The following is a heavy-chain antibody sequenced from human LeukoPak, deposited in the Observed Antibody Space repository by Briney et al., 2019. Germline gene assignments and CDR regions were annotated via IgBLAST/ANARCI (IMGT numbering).Heavy chain of an antibody. CDR3: ASVVAGTYYYYYMDV. Sequence: SVKVSCKGSGGTFSRYAISWVRQAPGQGLEWMGGIIPLHGTPNYAQKFQGRVTITTDESTSTAYMELSSPRSEDTAVYYGASVVAGTYYYYYMDVWGKGTTVTVSS. D-gene: IGHD6-19*01. V-gene: IGHV1-69*05. CDR1: GGTFSRYA. CDR2: IIPLHGTP. J-gene: IGHJ6*03.